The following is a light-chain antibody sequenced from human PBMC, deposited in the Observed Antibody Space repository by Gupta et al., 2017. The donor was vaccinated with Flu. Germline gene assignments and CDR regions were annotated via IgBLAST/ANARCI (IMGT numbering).Light chain of an antibody. CDR3: FSVDRNGDQRV. V-gene: IGLV3-10*01. CDR2: EDI. J-gene: IGLJ3*02. CDR1: AFPKEY. Sequence: GQSCSITSSGDAFPKEYSYRYLLTSGRAPQLVIDEDIIRPPGIPKRFSVSISGTMATLTISGAQVEDEGDYFCFSVDRNGDQRVFGGGTKLAVL.